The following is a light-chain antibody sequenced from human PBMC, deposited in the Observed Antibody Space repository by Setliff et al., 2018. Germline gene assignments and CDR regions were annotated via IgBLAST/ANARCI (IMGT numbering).Light chain of an antibody. CDR1: SNDIGYYNF. J-gene: IGLJ1*01. Sequence: QSALTQPASVSGSPGQSITISCTGTSNDIGYYNFVSWYQQYPGKHPKLLIYEVTNRPSGVSNRFSGSKSGNTASLTISGLQAEDEADYYCNSYTGTTTPYVFGTGTKSPS. CDR2: EVT. CDR3: NSYTGTTTPYV. V-gene: IGLV2-14*03.